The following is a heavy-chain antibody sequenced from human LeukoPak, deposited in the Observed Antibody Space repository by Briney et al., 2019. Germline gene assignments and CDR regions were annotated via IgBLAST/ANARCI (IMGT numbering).Heavy chain of an antibody. CDR3: ARDRVLGYCSSTSCYHGPSGDKFDP. J-gene: IGHJ5*02. V-gene: IGHV1-18*01. CDR2: ISAYNGNT. D-gene: IGHD2-2*01. Sequence: ASVNVSCKASGYTFTSYGISWVRQAPGQGLEWMGWISAYNGNTNYAQKLQGRVTMTTDTSTSTAYMELRSLRSDDTAVYYCARDRVLGYCSSTSCYHGPSGDKFDPWGQGTLVTVSS. CDR1: GYTFTSYG.